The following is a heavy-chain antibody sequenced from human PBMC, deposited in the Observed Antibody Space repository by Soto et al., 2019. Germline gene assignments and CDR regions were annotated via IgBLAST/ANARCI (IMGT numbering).Heavy chain of an antibody. CDR1: GFTFSSYS. J-gene: IGHJ5*02. D-gene: IGHD3-22*01. V-gene: IGHV3-21*01. Sequence: GGSLRLSCAASGFTFSSYSMNWVRQAPGKGLEWVPSISSSSSYIYYADSVKGRFTISRDNAKNSLYLQMNSLRAEDTAVYYCARDESTYYYDSSGYWNNWFDPWGQGTLVTVSS. CDR2: ISSSSSYI. CDR3: ARDESTYYYDSSGYWNNWFDP.